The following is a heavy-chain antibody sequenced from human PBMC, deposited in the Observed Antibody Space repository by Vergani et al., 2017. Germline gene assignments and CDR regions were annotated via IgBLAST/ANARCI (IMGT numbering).Heavy chain of an antibody. CDR1: GGSITYGAFY. D-gene: IGHD3-22*01. J-gene: IGHJ5*02. V-gene: IGHV4-39*01. CDR2: IYYSENK. CDR3: ARCFRDEGMIYGGTVENWFVP. Sequence: QLQLQESGPGLVKPSETLSLTCTVSGGSITYGAFYWGWIRQSPGKGLEWIGSIYYSENKFYNPSLESRVTLSIDTTKNQFSLKLKSVTAADTAVYYCARCFRDEGMIYGGTVENWFVPWGQGTLVTVSS.